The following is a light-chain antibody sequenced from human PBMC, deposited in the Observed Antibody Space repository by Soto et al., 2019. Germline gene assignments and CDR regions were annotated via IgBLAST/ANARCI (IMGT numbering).Light chain of an antibody. J-gene: IGLJ3*02. V-gene: IGLV2-14*01. CDR1: SSDVGAYNY. Sequence: QSALTQPASVSGSPGQSITISCTGTSSDVGAYNYVSWYQQHPGKAPKLMIYEVTNRPSGVSNRFSASKSASTASLTISGLQAEDEADYYCSSYTTSSTLVFGGGTKLTVL. CDR2: EVT. CDR3: SSYTTSSTLV.